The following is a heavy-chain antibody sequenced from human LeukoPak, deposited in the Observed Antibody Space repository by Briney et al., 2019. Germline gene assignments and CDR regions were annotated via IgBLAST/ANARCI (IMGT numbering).Heavy chain of an antibody. J-gene: IGHJ4*02. CDR2: INHSGGT. Sequence: PSETLSLTCAVYGGSFSGYYWSWIRQPPGKWLEWTGEINHSGGTNYNPSLKSRVAISVDTSKNQFSLKLSSVTAADTAVYYCARGHPLLDYWGQGTLVTVSS. V-gene: IGHV4-34*01. CDR3: ARGHPLLDY. D-gene: IGHD2-21*02. CDR1: GGSFSGYY.